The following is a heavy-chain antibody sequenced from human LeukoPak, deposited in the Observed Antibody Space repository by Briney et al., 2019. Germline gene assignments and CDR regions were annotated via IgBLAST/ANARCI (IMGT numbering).Heavy chain of an antibody. D-gene: IGHD5-18*01. J-gene: IGHJ6*02. V-gene: IGHV4-59*01. CDR1: GGSISSYY. Sequence: TSETLSLTCTVSGGSISSYYWSWIRQPPGKGLEWIGYIYYSGSTNYNPSLKSRVTISVDASKNQFSLKPSSVTAADTAVYYCARDRPPSGQLWGFLDYYYYYGMDVWGQGTTVTVSS. CDR2: IYYSGST. CDR3: ARDRPPSGQLWGFLDYYYYYGMDV.